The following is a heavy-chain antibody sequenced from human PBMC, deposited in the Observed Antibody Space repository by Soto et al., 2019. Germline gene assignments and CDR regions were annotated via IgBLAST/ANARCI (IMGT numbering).Heavy chain of an antibody. J-gene: IGHJ4*02. CDR1: GFTFSSYG. CDR2: ISYDGSNK. CDR3: AKGDGYSSSSVSDY. V-gene: IGHV3-30*18. D-gene: IGHD6-6*01. Sequence: GGSLRLSCAASGFTFSSYGMHWVRQAPGKGLEWVAVISYDGSNKYYADSVKGRFTISRDNSKNTLYLQMNSLRAEDTAVYYCAKGDGYSSSSVSDYWGQGTLVTVSS.